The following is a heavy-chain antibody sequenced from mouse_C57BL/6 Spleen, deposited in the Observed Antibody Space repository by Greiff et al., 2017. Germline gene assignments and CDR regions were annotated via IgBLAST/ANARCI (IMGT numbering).Heavy chain of an antibody. D-gene: IGHD3-2*02. CDR2: IRNKANGYTT. CDR3: VKAVDSSGYPPYFDY. V-gene: IGHV7-4*01. J-gene: IGHJ2*01. CDR1: GFTFTDYY. Sequence: EVQGVESGGGLVQPGASLRLSCAASGFTFTDYYMSWVRQPPGKAPEWLALIRNKANGYTTEYTASVKGRFTISRDNSQNILYLQMNTLRAEDSATYYCVKAVDSSGYPPYFDYWGQGTTLTVSS.